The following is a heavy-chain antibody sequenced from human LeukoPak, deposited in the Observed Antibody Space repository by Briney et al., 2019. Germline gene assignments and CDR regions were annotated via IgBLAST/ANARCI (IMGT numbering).Heavy chain of an antibody. V-gene: IGHV4-34*01. CDR1: GGSFSGYY. CDR3: ARRRSKGYSHGRGPLDY. Sequence: SETLSLTCAVYGGSFSGYYWSWIRQPPGKGLEWIGEINHSGSTNYNPSLKSRVTISVDTSKNQFSLKLSSVTAADTAVYYCARRRSKGYSHGRGPLDYWGQGTLVTVSS. CDR2: INHSGST. J-gene: IGHJ4*02. D-gene: IGHD5-18*01.